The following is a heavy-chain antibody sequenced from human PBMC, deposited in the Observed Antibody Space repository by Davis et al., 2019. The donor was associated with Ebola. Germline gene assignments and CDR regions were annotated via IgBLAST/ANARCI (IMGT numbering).Heavy chain of an antibody. CDR2: MNPNSGNT. Sequence: ASVKVSCKASGYPFTNYDINWVRQAPGQGLEWMGWMNPNSGNTDYAKKFQGRVTITADESTSTAYMELSSLRSEDTAVYYCATKVGDFWSGYYDVYWGQGTLVTVSS. J-gene: IGHJ4*02. V-gene: IGHV1-8*01. CDR3: ATKVGDFWSGYYDVY. CDR1: GYPFTNYD. D-gene: IGHD3-3*01.